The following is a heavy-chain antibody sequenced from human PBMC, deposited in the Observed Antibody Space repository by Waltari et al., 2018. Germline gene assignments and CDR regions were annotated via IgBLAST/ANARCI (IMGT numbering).Heavy chain of an antibody. V-gene: IGHV1-18*01. CDR2: GSPSDGHT. Sequence: QVQLVQSGAEVKRPGASVKVSCKTSGYTFIRYGVDWVRQATGQGLEWMGWGSPSDGHTNYAQKFQSRVTMTTDTSTSTAYMELRHLRSDDTAIYYCAILPAYSSGWYDNWCQGTLVTVSS. J-gene: IGHJ4*02. CDR1: GYTFIRYG. CDR3: AILPAYSSGWYDN. D-gene: IGHD6-19*01.